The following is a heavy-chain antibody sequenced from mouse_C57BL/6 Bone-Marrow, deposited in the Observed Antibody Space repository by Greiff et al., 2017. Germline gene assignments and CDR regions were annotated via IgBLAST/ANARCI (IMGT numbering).Heavy chain of an antibody. D-gene: IGHD4-1*01. CDR2: INPGSGGT. J-gene: IGHJ3*01. CDR1: GYAFTNYL. V-gene: IGHV1-54*01. CDR3: ARSKNWDSWFAY. Sequence: QVQLKESGAELVRPGTSVKVSCKASGYAFTNYLIEWVKQRPGQGLAWIGVINPGSGGTNYNEQFKGKATLTADKSSSTAYMQLSSLTSEDSAVYFCARSKNWDSWFAYWGQGTLVTVSA.